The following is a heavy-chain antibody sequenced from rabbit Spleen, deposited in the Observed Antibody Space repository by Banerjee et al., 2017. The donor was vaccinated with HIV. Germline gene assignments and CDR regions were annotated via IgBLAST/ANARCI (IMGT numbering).Heavy chain of an antibody. CDR2: INAYTGKP. J-gene: IGHJ4*01. Sequence: QEQLVESGRGLVKPEGSLTLTCKASGFSFSDRDVMCWVRQAPGKGLQWIACINAYTGKPVYATWAKGRFTISRTSSTTVTLQMTGLTAADTATYFCARDLASVVGWNFGWWGLGTLVTVS. V-gene: IGHV1S45*01. D-gene: IGHD3-1*01. CDR3: ARDLASVVGWNFGW. CDR1: GFSFSDRDV.